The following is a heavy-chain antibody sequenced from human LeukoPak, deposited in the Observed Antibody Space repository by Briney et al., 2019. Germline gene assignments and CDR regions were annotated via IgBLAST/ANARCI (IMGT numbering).Heavy chain of an antibody. V-gene: IGHV3-30*03. CDR1: GFTFNDYA. D-gene: IGHD3-16*02. CDR3: ARDYH. CDR2: ISYDGSNK. J-gene: IGHJ4*02. Sequence: GGSLRLSCAVSGFTFNDYAMHWVRQTPGKGLEWVAVISYDGSNKYYADSVKGRFTISRDNSKNTLYLQMHSLRAEDTAVYYCARDYHWGQGTLVTVSS.